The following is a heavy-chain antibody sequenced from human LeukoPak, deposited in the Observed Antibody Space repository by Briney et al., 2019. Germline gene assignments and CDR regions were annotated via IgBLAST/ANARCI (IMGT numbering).Heavy chain of an antibody. CDR2: IGTLDDT. Sequence: GGSLRLSCAASGFIFTLYDMHWVRQAPGKGLEWVSGIGTLDDTWHSGSVKGRFTISRDDAKNSFYLQMDSLRAEDTAVYYCARIAARHDAFDIWGQGTMVTVSS. CDR3: ARIAARHDAFDI. CDR1: GFIFTLYD. V-gene: IGHV3-13*01. D-gene: IGHD6-6*01. J-gene: IGHJ3*02.